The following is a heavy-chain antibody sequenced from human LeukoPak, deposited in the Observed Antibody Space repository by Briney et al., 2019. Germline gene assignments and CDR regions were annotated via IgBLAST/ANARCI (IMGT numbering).Heavy chain of an antibody. D-gene: IGHD2-2*01. CDR1: GGTFSSYA. CDR3: ARTRYHNSYYYYMDV. J-gene: IGHJ6*03. V-gene: IGHV1-69*05. Sequence: GASVKVSCKASGGTFSSYAISWVRQAPGQGLEWMGGIIPIFGTANYAQKFQGRVTITTDESTSTAYMELSSLRSEDTAVYYCARTRYHNSYYYYMDVWGKGTTVTVSS. CDR2: IIPIFGTA.